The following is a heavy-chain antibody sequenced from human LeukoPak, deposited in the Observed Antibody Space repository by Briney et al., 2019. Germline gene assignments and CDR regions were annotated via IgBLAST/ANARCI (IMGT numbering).Heavy chain of an antibody. CDR2: INPNSGGT. J-gene: IGHJ5*02. D-gene: IGHD1-14*01. Sequence: ASVKVSCKASGYTFTGYYMHWVRQAPGKGLEWRGWINPNSGGTNYAQKFQGRVTMTRDTSISTAYMELSSLRSEDTAVYYCARVGRSWFDPWGQGTLVTVSS. CDR3: ARVGRSWFDP. V-gene: IGHV1-2*02. CDR1: GYTFTGYY.